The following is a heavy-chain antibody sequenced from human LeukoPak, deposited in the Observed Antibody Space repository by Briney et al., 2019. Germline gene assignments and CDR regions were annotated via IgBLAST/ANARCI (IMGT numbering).Heavy chain of an antibody. J-gene: IGHJ4*02. Sequence: ASVKVSCKASGYTFTSYYMHWVRQAPGQGLEWMGIINPSGGSTSYALKLQDRVTMTKDTSTSTVYMELSSLRSEDTAVYYCARDRLNVLRFSPPDGYWGQGTLVTVSS. CDR2: INPSGGST. CDR3: ARDRLNVLRFSPPDGY. D-gene: IGHD3-3*01. V-gene: IGHV1-46*04. CDR1: GYTFTSYY.